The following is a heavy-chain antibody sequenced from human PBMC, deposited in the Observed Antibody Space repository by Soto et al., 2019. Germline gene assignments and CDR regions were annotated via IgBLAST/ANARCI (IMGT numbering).Heavy chain of an antibody. CDR2: INGDGSST. CDR1: GFSISSYW. J-gene: IGHJ4*02. Sequence: EVQLVESGGGLAQPGESLRLSCAASGFSISSYWMHWVRQGPGKGLVWVSRINGDGSSTSYADSVKGRFTISRDNAKNTLFLQMNSLRGEDTAVYYCATETEWSPHNWGQGTLVTVSS. CDR3: ATETEWSPHN. V-gene: IGHV3-74*01. D-gene: IGHD3-3*01.